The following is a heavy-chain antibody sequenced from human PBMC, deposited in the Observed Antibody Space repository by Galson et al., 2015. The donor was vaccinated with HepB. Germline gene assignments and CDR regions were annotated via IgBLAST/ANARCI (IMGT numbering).Heavy chain of an antibody. J-gene: IGHJ5*02. CDR3: AREARIQLWLPGWFDP. Sequence: SLRLSCAASGFTFSSYSMNWVRQAPGKGLEWVSYISSSSSTIYYADSVKGRFTISRDNAKNSLYLQMNSLRAEDTAVYYCAREARIQLWLPGWFDPWGQGTLVTVSS. V-gene: IGHV3-48*04. CDR1: GFTFSSYS. CDR2: ISSSSSTI. D-gene: IGHD5-18*01.